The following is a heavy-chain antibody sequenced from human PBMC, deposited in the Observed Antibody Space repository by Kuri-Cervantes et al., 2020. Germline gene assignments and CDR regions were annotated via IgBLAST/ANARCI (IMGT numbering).Heavy chain of an antibody. CDR3: ARAPGGYYYGMDV. J-gene: IGHJ6*02. CDR2: ISSSGSSI. CDR1: RFTFSSYE. D-gene: IGHD3-10*01. Sequence: GGSLRLSCAASRFTFSSYEMNWVRQGPGKGLEWVSYISSSGSSIYYADSVKGRFTISRDNAKNSLYLQMNSLRAEDTAVYYCARAPGGYYYGMDVWGQGTTVTVSS. V-gene: IGHV3-48*03.